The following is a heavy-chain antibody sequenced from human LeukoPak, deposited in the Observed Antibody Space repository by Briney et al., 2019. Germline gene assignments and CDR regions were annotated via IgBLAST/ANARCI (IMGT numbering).Heavy chain of an antibody. D-gene: IGHD2-21*01. CDR1: GGSISSGDYY. Sequence: PSQTLSLTCTVSGGSISSGDYYWSWIRQPPGKGLEWLGYIYYSGSTYYNPSLKSRVTISVDTSKNQFSLKLSSVTAADTAVYYCARATTCGGDCYYRYYFDYWGQGTLVTVSS. CDR2: IYYSGST. V-gene: IGHV4-30-4*08. J-gene: IGHJ4*02. CDR3: ARATTCGGDCYYRYYFDY.